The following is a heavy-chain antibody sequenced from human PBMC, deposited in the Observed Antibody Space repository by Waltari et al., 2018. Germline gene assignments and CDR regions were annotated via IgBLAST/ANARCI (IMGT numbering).Heavy chain of an antibody. CDR2: IKRDGSST. J-gene: IGHJ4*02. Sequence: EVQLVESGGGLVQPGGSLRLSCAASGFTFSNHWMNWVRQVPGKGLVSVSSIKRDGSSTGYADFAKGRFTISRDNAKNTVDLQMNSLGPEDTAVYYCARDGERGGDYDYWGQGTLVTVSS. V-gene: IGHV3-74*01. CDR1: GFTFSNHW. CDR3: ARDGERGGDYDY. D-gene: IGHD4-17*01.